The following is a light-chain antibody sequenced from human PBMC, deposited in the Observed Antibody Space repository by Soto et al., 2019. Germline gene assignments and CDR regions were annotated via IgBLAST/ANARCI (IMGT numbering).Light chain of an antibody. Sequence: QSVLTQPASGSGSPGQSITISCTGTSRDVGSYNLVSWYQQHPGKAPKLMIYEVTKRPSGVSNRFSGSKSGNTASLTISGLQAEDEADYYCCSYAGSSTYVFGTGTKVTVL. J-gene: IGLJ1*01. CDR1: SRDVGSYNL. V-gene: IGLV2-23*02. CDR2: EVT. CDR3: CSYAGSSTYV.